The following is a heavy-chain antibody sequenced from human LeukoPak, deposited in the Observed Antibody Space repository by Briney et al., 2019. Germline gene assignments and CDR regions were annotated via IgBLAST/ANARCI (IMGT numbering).Heavy chain of an antibody. D-gene: IGHD4-17*01. J-gene: IGHJ3*02. V-gene: IGHV4-39*01. CDR3: ARSMTTSTFDI. Sequence: SETLSLTCTVSGGPISSSSYYWGWIRQPPGKGLEWIGSIYYSGNTYYNPSLKSRVTISVDTSKNQFSLKLSSVTAADTAVYYCARSMTTSTFDIWGQGTMVTVSS. CDR1: GGPISSSSYY. CDR2: IYYSGNT.